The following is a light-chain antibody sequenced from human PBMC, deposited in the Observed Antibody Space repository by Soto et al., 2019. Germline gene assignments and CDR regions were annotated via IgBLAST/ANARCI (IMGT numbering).Light chain of an antibody. CDR3: NSFTTSSTYV. Sequence: QSALTQPASVSVSPGQSITISCSGTSSDVGAYNYVSWYQQHPYKAPKLMIFDVSNRPSGVSNRFSGSKSGNTASLTISGLHAEDEADYYRNSFTTSSTYVFGSGTKLTVL. CDR1: SSDVGAYNY. J-gene: IGLJ1*01. V-gene: IGLV2-14*03. CDR2: DVS.